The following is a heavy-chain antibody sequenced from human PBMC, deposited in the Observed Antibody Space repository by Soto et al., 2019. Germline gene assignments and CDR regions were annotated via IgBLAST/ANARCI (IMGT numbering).Heavy chain of an antibody. J-gene: IGHJ4*02. Sequence: PGGSLRLSCSASVFTFSSYSMNWVRQAPGKGLEWVSYISSSSSTIYYADSVKGRFTISRDNAKNSLYLQMNSLRDEDTAVYYCASFPFYSGYHGRVGYWGQGNLVTVSS. CDR1: VFTFSSYS. V-gene: IGHV3-48*02. D-gene: IGHD5-12*01. CDR3: ASFPFYSGYHGRVGY. CDR2: ISSSSSTI.